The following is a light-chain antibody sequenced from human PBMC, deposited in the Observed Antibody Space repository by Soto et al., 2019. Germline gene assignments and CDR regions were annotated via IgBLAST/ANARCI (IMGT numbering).Light chain of an antibody. CDR1: QSISSY. CDR3: QHYSGDRAT. V-gene: IGKV1-39*01. J-gene: IGKJ1*01. Sequence: DIQMTQSPSSLSASVGDRVTITCRASQSISSYLNWYQQKPGKAPKLLIYAASSLQSGVPSRFSGSGSGTEFTLTISSLRPDDFATYYCQHYSGDRATFGQGTKVDI. CDR2: AAS.